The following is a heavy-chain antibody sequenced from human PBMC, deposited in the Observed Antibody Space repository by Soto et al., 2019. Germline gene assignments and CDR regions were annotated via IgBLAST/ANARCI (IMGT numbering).Heavy chain of an antibody. V-gene: IGHV4-61*01. J-gene: IGHJ5*02. CDR3: ARGWLPSPNLRFDP. CDR2: LYYSGST. D-gene: IGHD3-22*01. CDR1: CGSVSSRNYY. Sequence: KPSETLSLTCTVSCGSVSSRNYYWSWIRQPPGKGLEWIGYLYYSGSTNYNPSLKSRVTTSADASKNQFSLKLSSVTAADTAVYYCARGWLPSPNLRFDPWGQGILVTVSS.